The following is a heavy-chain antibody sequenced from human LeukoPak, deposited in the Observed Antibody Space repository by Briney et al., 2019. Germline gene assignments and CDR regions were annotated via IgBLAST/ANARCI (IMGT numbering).Heavy chain of an antibody. V-gene: IGHV4-59*08. CDR2: IYYSGST. CDR3: ARHAYGVNGDAFDI. D-gene: IGHD4-17*01. J-gene: IGHJ3*02. CDR1: GDSISSYY. Sequence: SETLSLTCTVSGDSISSYYWSWIRQPPGKGLEWIGYIYYSGSTNDNPSLKSRVTISVDMSKNQFSLKVSAVTAADTAVYYCARHAYGVNGDAFDIWGQGTMVTVPS.